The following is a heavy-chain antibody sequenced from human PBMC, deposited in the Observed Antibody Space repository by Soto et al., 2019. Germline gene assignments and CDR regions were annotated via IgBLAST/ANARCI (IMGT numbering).Heavy chain of an antibody. Sequence: QVQLVQSGAEVKKPGASVKVSCKASGYTFTSYYMHWVRQAPGQGLEWMGIINPSGGSTSYAQRFQGRLTMSRDASTSTVHMELSSLGSEETAVYYCARGGGTTVTTVGLLYYYYMVVCGKGSTVTVSS. CDR2: INPSGGST. V-gene: IGHV1-46*03. CDR1: GYTFTSYY. J-gene: IGHJ6*03. D-gene: IGHD4-17*01. CDR3: ARGGGTTVTTVGLLYYYYMVV.